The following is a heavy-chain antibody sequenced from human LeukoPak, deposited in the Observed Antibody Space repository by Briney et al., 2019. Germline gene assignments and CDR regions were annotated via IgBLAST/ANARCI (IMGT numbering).Heavy chain of an antibody. Sequence: GASVKVSCKASGYTFTSYAINWVRQATGQGLEWMGWMTPHSGNSGYAQKFQGRVTITRNTSISTAYMELSRLRSDDTAVYYCARGVSSSWFAYYYYYMDVWGKGTTVTVSS. V-gene: IGHV1-8*03. J-gene: IGHJ6*03. D-gene: IGHD6-13*01. CDR1: GYTFTSYA. CDR2: MTPHSGNS. CDR3: ARGVSSSWFAYYYYYMDV.